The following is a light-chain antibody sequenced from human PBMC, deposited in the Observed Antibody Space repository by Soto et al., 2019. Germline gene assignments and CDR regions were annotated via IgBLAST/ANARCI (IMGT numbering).Light chain of an antibody. Sequence: EIVSTQSPGTPSLSPGERATLSCRASQSVSSSYLAWYQQKPGQAPRLLIYGASSRATGIPDRFIVSGYGTDFTLTISRLEHEDLAVYYCQQYGSSPGWTFGQGTKVEIK. CDR1: QSVSSSY. J-gene: IGKJ1*01. CDR2: GAS. V-gene: IGKV3-20*01. CDR3: QQYGSSPGWT.